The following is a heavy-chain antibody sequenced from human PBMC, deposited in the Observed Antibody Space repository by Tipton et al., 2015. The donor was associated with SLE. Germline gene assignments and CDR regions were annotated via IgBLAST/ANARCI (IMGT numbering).Heavy chain of an antibody. CDR1: GGSISSGGDY. CDR2: IGMSGGT. J-gene: IGHJ4*02. CDR3: TRAQVGVGDFDY. D-gene: IGHD3-16*01. Sequence: TLSLTCTVSGGSISSGGDYWSWIRQPAGKGLEWIGRIGMSGGTNYNPSLKRRVAISLDTSKNQFSLKLTSVTAADTAVYYCTRAQVGVGDFDYWGQGALVTVSS. V-gene: IGHV4-61*02.